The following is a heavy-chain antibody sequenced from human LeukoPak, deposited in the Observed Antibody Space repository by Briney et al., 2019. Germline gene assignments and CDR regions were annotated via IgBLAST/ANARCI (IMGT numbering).Heavy chain of an antibody. CDR3: ARETSRSLDV. CDR2: ISTGGSYI. V-gene: IGHV3-21*01. CDR1: GFTFSSYG. J-gene: IGHJ6*02. Sequence: GGSLRLSCAASGFTFSSYGMNWVRQAPGKGLEWVSSISTGGSYIYYADSVKGRFTISRDNAKKSLYLQMSSLRAEDTAVYYCARETSRSLDVWGQGTTVTVSS.